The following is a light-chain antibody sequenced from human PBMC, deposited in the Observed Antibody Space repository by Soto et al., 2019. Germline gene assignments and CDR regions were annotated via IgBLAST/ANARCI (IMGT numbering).Light chain of an antibody. CDR3: QQYGTSPLT. CDR2: DAS. Sequence: EIVLTQSPVTLSLSPGERATLSCRASRSVNSYLAWYQQKPGQSPRLLIYDASSRAPGIPDRISGSGSATDFTLPISRLDPKDFAVSYFQQYGTSPLTCGGGTKVEIK. V-gene: IGKV3-20*01. CDR1: RSVNSY. J-gene: IGKJ4*01.